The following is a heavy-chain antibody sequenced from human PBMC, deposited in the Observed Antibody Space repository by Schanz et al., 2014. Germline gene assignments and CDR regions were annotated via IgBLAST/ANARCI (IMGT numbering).Heavy chain of an antibody. CDR3: AREEGWGIAAAGPKHYYYGMDV. CDR2: ISGTTTYT. Sequence: EVQLLESGGGVVQPGTSLILSCSVSGFSLNTYGIHWFRQPAGKGLEWVSYISGTTTYTNYADSVKGRFTISRDNAKNSLYLQMNSLRAEDTAVYYCAREEGWGIAAAGPKHYYYGMDVWGQGTTVTVSS. CDR1: GFSLNTYG. D-gene: IGHD6-13*01. V-gene: IGHV3-21*05. J-gene: IGHJ6*02.